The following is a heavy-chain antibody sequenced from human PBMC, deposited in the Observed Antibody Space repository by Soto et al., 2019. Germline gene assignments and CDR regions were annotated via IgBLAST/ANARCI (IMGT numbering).Heavy chain of an antibody. CDR2: IYPGDSDT. J-gene: IGHJ3*02. V-gene: IGHV5-51*01. CDR3: ARHWSSSSSPGDAFDI. Sequence: GESLKISCQGSGYSFTSYWIGWVRQMPGKGLEWMGIIYPGDSDTRYSPSFQGQVTISADKSISTAYLQWSSLKASDTAMYYCARHWSSSSSPGDAFDIWGQGTMVTVSS. CDR1: GYSFTSYW. D-gene: IGHD6-6*01.